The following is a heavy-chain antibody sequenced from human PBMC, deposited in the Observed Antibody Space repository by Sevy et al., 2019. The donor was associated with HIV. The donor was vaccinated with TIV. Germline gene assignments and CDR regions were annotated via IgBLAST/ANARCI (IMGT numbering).Heavy chain of an antibody. Sequence: GGSLRLSCAASGFSVSNNYMSFVSQAPGKGLEWVSLIYSGGTTDYADAVKGRFTISRDNSKNMVFLQMNGLRAEDTAMYYCVRGGYYEGYAFDIWGRGTLVTVSS. V-gene: IGHV3-66*01. CDR1: GFSVSNNY. D-gene: IGHD3-3*01. J-gene: IGHJ3*02. CDR2: IYSGGTT. CDR3: VRGGYYEGYAFDI.